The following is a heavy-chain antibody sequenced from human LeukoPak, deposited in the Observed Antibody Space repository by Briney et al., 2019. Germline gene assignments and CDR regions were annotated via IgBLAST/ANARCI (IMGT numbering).Heavy chain of an antibody. CDR2: FRGSGGST. V-gene: IGHV3-23*01. CDR3: AKDVGYCSSTTCYKPFDY. D-gene: IGHD2-2*02. J-gene: IGHJ4*02. CDR1: GFTFSNYA. Sequence: GGSLRLSCAASGFTFSNYAMSWVRQAPGKGLEWVSAFRGSGGSTYYADSVKGRFAISSDSSKNTLYLQMNSLRAEDTAVYYCAKDVGYCSSTTCYKPFDYWGQGTLVTVSS.